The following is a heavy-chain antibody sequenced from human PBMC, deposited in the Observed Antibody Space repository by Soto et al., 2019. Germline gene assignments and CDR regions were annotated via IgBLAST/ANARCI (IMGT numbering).Heavy chain of an antibody. V-gene: IGHV4-59*08. CDR1: GGSISSYY. CDR2: IYYSGST. CDR3: ARRYGYSFVY. J-gene: IGHJ4*02. Sequence: QVQLQESGPGLVKPSETLSLTCTVSGGSISSYYWSWIRQPPGKGLEWIGYIYYSGSTNYNPSLXGXAXLXXDTSKNQFSLKLSSVPAADTAVYYCARRYGYSFVYWGQGTLVTVSS. D-gene: IGHD6-13*01.